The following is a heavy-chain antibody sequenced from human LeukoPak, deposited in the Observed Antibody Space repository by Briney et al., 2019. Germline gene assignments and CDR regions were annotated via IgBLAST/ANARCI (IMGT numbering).Heavy chain of an antibody. V-gene: IGHV3-23*01. D-gene: IGHD6-25*01. CDR3: AKGLAAGSQYFDY. J-gene: IGHJ4*02. CDR1: GFTFSSYA. CDR2: VGSDGINT. Sequence: GGSLRLSCAASGFTFSSYAMSWVRQAPGKGLEWVSAVGSDGINTAYADSVKGRFTISRDNSKNTLYLQLNSLRAEDTAVYYCAKGLAAGSQYFDYWGQGTLVTVSS.